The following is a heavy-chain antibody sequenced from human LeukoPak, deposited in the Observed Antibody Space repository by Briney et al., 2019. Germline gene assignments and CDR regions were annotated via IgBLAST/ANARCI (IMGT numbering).Heavy chain of an antibody. D-gene: IGHD3-10*01. Sequence: GGSLRLSCAASGFTFSSYWMHWVRQAPGKGLVWVSRINTDGSSTNYADSVKGRFTISRDNAKNTLYLQMNSLRAEDTAVYYCAREGLDSGSHFSAWFDPWGQGTLVTVSS. CDR1: GFTFSSYW. CDR3: AREGLDSGSHFSAWFDP. J-gene: IGHJ5*02. V-gene: IGHV3-74*01. CDR2: INTDGSST.